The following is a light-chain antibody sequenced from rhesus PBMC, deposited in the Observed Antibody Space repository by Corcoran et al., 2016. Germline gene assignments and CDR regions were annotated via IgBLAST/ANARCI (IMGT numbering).Light chain of an antibody. CDR3: QQENSIPYS. CDR1: SSVTTH. V-gene: IGKV3-17*03. J-gene: IGKJ2*01. CDR2: GPS. Sequence: ETELTQSPTSMAVSQGESVTISCTASSSVTTHFLHWYQQKPVFPPRLRVDGPSSLASGVPARFSGSGSGTSYTLTISSMEAEDAAKYSCQQENSIPYSFGQGTKVEIK.